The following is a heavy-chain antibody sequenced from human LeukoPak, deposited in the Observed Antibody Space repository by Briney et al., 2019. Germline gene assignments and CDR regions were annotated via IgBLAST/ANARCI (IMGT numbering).Heavy chain of an antibody. V-gene: IGHV3-23*01. CDR1: GFTFTSYA. CDR2: ITGSGGTT. CDR3: AKMQGYFDY. J-gene: IGHJ4*02. Sequence: GGSLRLSCAASGFTFTSYAMSWVRQAPGRGLEWVSAITGSGGTTYYADFVKGRFTISRDNSKNTLYLQMNGLRVEDTAVYYCAKMQGYFDYWGQGTLVTVSS.